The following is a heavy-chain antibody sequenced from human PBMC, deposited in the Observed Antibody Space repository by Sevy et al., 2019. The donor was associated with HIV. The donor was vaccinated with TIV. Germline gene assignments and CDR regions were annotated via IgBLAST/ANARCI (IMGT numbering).Heavy chain of an antibody. D-gene: IGHD3-10*01. CDR2: IRQDGSEK. Sequence: GGSLRLSCAVSGFTFRNFWMSWVRLAPGKGLEWVANIRQDGSEKYYVDSVRGRFTISRDNAKNSLFLQLNSLRADDTAIYYCAKSYFGSGTSYGMDLWGRGTTVTVSS. J-gene: IGHJ6*02. V-gene: IGHV3-7*01. CDR1: GFTFRNFW. CDR3: AKSYFGSGTSYGMDL.